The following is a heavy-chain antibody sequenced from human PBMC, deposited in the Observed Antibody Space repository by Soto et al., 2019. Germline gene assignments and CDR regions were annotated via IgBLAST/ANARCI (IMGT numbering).Heavy chain of an antibody. CDR2: INPSGGST. CDR1: GYTFTGYY. V-gene: IGHV1-46*01. J-gene: IGHJ6*02. CDR3: ARDGLYYYGSGPLYYYYGMDA. D-gene: IGHD3-10*01. Sequence: ASVKVSCKASGYTFTGYYMHWVRQAPGQGLEWMGIINPSGGSTSYAQKFQGRVTMTRDTSTSTVYMELSSLRSEDTAVYYCARDGLYYYGSGPLYYYYGMDAWGQGTTVTVSS.